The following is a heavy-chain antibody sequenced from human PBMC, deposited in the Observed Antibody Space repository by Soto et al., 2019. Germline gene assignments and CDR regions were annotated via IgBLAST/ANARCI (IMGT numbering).Heavy chain of an antibody. V-gene: IGHV4-59*01. D-gene: IGHD5-12*01. J-gene: IGHJ4*02. CDR3: ASIPRRDGYNFDY. CDR1: GGSISTYY. Sequence: SLTCTVSGGSISTYYLSWIRQPPGKGLESIWYIYYSGSTNYNPSLKSRVTISVDTSKNQFSLKLSSVTAADTAVYYCASIPRRDGYNFDYWGQGTLVTVFS. CDR2: IYYSGST.